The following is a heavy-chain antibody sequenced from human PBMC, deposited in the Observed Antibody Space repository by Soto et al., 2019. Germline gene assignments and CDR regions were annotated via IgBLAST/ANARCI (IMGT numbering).Heavy chain of an antibody. CDR3: ARGSPPRTGTTSYYYYYFYMDV. D-gene: IGHD1-7*01. V-gene: IGHV1-3*01. CDR1: GYTFTSYA. Sequence: QVQLVQSGAEVKKPGASVKVSCKASGYTFTSYAMHWVRQAPGQRLELMGWINAGNGNTKYSQKFQGRVTITRDTSASTAYMELSSLRSEDTAVYYCARGSPPRTGTTSYYYYYFYMDVWGKGTTVTVSS. J-gene: IGHJ6*03. CDR2: INAGNGNT.